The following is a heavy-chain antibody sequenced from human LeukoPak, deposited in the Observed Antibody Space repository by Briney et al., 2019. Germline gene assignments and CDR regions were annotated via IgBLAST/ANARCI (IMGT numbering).Heavy chain of an antibody. CDR1: GFTFSDYY. D-gene: IGHD1-1*01. J-gene: IGHJ4*02. V-gene: IGHV3-11*06. Sequence: PGGSLRLSCAAFGFTFSDYYMSWIRQAPGKGLEWVSYISKSGSDTNFADSVKGRFTISRDNAKNSLYLQMNSLRGEDTAVYYCARLGATGTADYWGQGTLVTVS. CDR3: ARLGATGTADY. CDR2: ISKSGSDT.